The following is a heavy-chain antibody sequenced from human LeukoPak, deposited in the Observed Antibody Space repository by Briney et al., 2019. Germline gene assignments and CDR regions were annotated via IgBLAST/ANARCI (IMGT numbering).Heavy chain of an antibody. J-gene: IGHJ3*02. Sequence: GGSLRLSCAAPGFTFSSYGMHWVRQAPGKGLEWVAFIRYDGSNKYYADPVKGRFSISRDNSKNTVYVQMNSLRAEDTAMYYCARELREHGVFDIWGQGTMVTVSS. CDR1: GFTFSSYG. V-gene: IGHV3-30*02. CDR2: IRYDGSNK. CDR3: ARELREHGVFDI. D-gene: IGHD1-26*01.